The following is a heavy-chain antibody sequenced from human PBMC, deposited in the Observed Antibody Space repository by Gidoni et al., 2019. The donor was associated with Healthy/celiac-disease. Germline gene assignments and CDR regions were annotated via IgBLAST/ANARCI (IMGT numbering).Heavy chain of an antibody. CDR2: VSDDGSNK. CDR3: ARERLGYGEGAFDI. CDR1: GFTFSSHG. D-gene: IGHD4-17*01. Sequence: QVQLVESGGGVVQPGRSLRLSGAASGFTFSSHGMHWGRQAPCKGLEWVAVVSDDGSNKYYADSVKGRFTISIDNSKNTLYLQMNSLRAEDTAVYFCARERLGYGEGAFDIWCQVTMVTVSS. V-gene: IGHV3-30*03. J-gene: IGHJ3*02.